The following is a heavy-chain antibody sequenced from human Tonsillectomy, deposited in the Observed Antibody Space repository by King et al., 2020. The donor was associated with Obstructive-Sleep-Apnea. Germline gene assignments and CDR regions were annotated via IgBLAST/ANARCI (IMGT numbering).Heavy chain of an antibody. D-gene: IGHD3-22*01. V-gene: IGHV3-20*01. J-gene: IGHJ4*02. CDR2: INWNGGST. Sequence: VQLVESGGGVVRPGGSLRLSCGASGFNFDDYGMNWVRHAPGKGLEWVSGINWNGGSTGYADSVKGRFTISRDNAKISLYLQMNSLRAEDTALYHCVRSNYFDSSGPRHFDYWGQGTLVTVSS. CDR1: GFNFDDYG. CDR3: VRSNYFDSSGPRHFDY.